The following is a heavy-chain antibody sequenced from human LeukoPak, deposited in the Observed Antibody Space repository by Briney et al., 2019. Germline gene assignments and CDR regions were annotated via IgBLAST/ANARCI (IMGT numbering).Heavy chain of an antibody. CDR1: GFTFSSYA. J-gene: IGHJ3*02. D-gene: IGHD1-26*01. Sequence: GGSPRLSCAASGFTFSSYAMSWVRQAPGKGLEWVSAISGSGGSTYYADSVKGRFTISRDNSKNTLYLQMNSLRAEDTAVYYCAKDLGRWELLDAFDIWGQGTMVTVSS. CDR2: ISGSGGST. V-gene: IGHV3-23*01. CDR3: AKDLGRWELLDAFDI.